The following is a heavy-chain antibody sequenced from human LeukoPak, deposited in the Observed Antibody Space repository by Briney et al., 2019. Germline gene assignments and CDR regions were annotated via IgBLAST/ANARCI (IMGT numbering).Heavy chain of an antibody. D-gene: IGHD5-18*01. V-gene: IGHV4-4*07. J-gene: IGHJ5*02. Sequence: SETLSLTCTVSGGSISSYYWSWIRQPAGKGLEWIGRIYTSGSTNYNPSLKSRVTMSVDTSKNQFSLKLSSVTAADTAVYYCARCSVDTAMVGWRGFDPWGQGTLVTVSS. CDR2: IYTSGST. CDR1: GGSISSYY. CDR3: ARCSVDTAMVGWRGFDP.